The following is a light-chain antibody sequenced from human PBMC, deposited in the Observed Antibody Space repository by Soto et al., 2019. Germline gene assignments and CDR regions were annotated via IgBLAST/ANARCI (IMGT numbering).Light chain of an antibody. Sequence: QSALTQPASVSGSPGQSITISCTGTSSDVGGYNYVSWYQQHPGKAPKLMIYDVNNRPSGVSNRFSGSKSGNTASLTISGLQAEDEADYYCSSYTSSSTQVFGNGTKVTVL. CDR3: SSYTSSSTQV. V-gene: IGLV2-14*01. CDR2: DVN. J-gene: IGLJ1*01. CDR1: SSDVGGYNY.